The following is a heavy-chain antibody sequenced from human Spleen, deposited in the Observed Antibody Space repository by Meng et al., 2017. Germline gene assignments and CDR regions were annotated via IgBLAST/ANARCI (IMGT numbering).Heavy chain of an antibody. CDR1: GFTVSSNY. D-gene: IGHD4-11*01. CDR2: IYSGGST. Sequence: ESPKIPCAASGFTVSSNYMSWVRQAPGKGLEWVSVIYSGGSTYYADSVKGRFTISRDNSKNTLYLQMNSLSGDDTAVYYCAKGKDQTSNWYFDYWGQGTLVTVSS. V-gene: IGHV3-53*01. CDR3: AKGKDQTSNWYFDY. J-gene: IGHJ4*02.